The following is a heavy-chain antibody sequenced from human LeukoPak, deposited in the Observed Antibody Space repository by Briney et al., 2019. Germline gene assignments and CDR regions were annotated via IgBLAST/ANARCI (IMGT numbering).Heavy chain of an antibody. CDR3: ARGPLQLERPFGY. CDR1: GGSFSGYY. V-gene: IGHV4-34*01. CDR2: INHSGST. D-gene: IGHD1-1*01. J-gene: IGHJ4*02. Sequence: KPSETLSLTCAVYGGSFSGYYWSWIRQTPGMGLEWIGEINHSGSTNYNPSLKSRVTISVDTSKNQFSLNLNSVTAADTAVYYCARGPLQLERPFGYWGRGTLVTVSS.